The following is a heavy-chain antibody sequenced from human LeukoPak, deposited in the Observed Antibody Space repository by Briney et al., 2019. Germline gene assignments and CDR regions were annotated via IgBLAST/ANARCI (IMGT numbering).Heavy chain of an antibody. CDR2: ISGSGGST. CDR3: AKEGSVTMIPYYFDC. CDR1: GFTFSSNA. V-gene: IGHV3-23*01. D-gene: IGHD3-22*01. J-gene: IGHJ4*02. Sequence: GGSLRLTCAASGFTFSSNAMSWVRQAPGKGLEWVSAISGSGGSTYYADSVKGRFTISRDNSKNTLYLQMNSLRAEDTAVYYCAKEGSVTMIPYYFDCWGQGALVTVSS.